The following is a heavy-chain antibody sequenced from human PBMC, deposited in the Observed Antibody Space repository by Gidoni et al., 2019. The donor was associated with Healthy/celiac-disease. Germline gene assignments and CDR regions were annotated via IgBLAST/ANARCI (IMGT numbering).Heavy chain of an antibody. J-gene: IGHJ4*02. CDR2: IYYSGST. CDR3: ASTGRRAVAGFDY. D-gene: IGHD6-19*01. V-gene: IGHV4-39*01. CDR1: GGSISSSSYY. Sequence: QLQLQESGPGLVKPSETLSLTCTVSGGSISSSSYYWGWIRQPPGKGLEWIGSIYYSGSTYYNPSLKSRVTISVDTSKNQFSLKLSSVTAADTAVYYCASTGRRAVAGFDYWGQGTLVTVSS.